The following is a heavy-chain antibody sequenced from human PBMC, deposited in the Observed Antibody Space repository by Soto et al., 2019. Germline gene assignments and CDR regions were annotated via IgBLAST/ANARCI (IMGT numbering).Heavy chain of an antibody. J-gene: IGHJ6*02. Sequence: QVQLVESGGGVVQPGKSLRLSCAASGFTFSTYGMHWVRQAPGKGLEWMAVISYDDSNKYYADSVKGRFTISRDNSKNTLXLQRNSLRAKDTAVYYCAKDLGGSYWQDYYYGMDVWGQGTTVTVSS. V-gene: IGHV3-30*18. CDR3: AKDLGGSYWQDYYYGMDV. CDR2: ISYDDSNK. D-gene: IGHD1-26*01. CDR1: GFTFSTYG.